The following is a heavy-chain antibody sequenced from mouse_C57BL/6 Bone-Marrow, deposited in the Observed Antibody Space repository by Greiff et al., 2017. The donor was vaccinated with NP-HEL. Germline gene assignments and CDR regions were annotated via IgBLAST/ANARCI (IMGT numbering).Heavy chain of an antibody. D-gene: IGHD4-1*01. CDR2: IYPSDGST. Sequence: QVQLQQSGPELVKPGASVKLSCKASGYTFTSYDINWVKQRPGQGLEWIGWIYPSDGSTKYHEKLQGKATLTVDTTSNTAYMELHRLPSEDSAVLCCAISNETETLLDYWGQGTTLTVSS. V-gene: IGHV1-85*01. CDR3: AISNETETLLDY. J-gene: IGHJ2*01. CDR1: GYTFTSYD.